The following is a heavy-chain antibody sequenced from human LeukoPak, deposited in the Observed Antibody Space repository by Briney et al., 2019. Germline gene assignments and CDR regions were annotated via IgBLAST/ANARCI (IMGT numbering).Heavy chain of an antibody. CDR2: INWNGGST. CDR3: ARYRGYSYGRDAFDI. Sequence: GGSLRLSCAASGFTFDDYGMSWVRQAPGKGLEWVSGINWNGGSTGYADSVKGRFTISRDNAKNSLYLQMNSLGAEDTALYYCARYRGYSYGRDAFDIWGQGTMVTVSS. D-gene: IGHD5-18*01. J-gene: IGHJ3*02. CDR1: GFTFDDYG. V-gene: IGHV3-20*04.